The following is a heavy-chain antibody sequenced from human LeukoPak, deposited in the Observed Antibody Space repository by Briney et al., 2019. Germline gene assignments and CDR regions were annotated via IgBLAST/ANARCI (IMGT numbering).Heavy chain of an antibody. Sequence: SCKASGYTFTSYYMHWVRQAPGKGLEWVAVISYDGSNKYYADSVKGRFAISRDNSKNTLYLQMNSLRAEDTAVYYCARDRMVRGVIQYAFDIWGQGTMVTVSS. CDR3: ARDRMVRGVIQYAFDI. J-gene: IGHJ3*02. CDR2: ISYDGSNK. V-gene: IGHV3-30*09. CDR1: GYTFTSYY. D-gene: IGHD3-10*01.